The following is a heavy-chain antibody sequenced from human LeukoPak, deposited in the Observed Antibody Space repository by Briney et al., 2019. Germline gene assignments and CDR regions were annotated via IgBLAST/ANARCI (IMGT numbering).Heavy chain of an antibody. CDR3: ARSLGEANSFDY. D-gene: IGHD1-26*01. CDR2: TSGSGTTT. Sequence: PGGSLRLSCAASGFTFSSYAMSWVRQAPGKGLEWVSLTSGSGTTTYYADSVKGRFTISRDNSKNTLYLQMNSLRDEDTAVYYCARSLGEANSFDYWGKGTLVTVP. V-gene: IGHV3-23*01. J-gene: IGHJ4*02. CDR1: GFTFSSYA.